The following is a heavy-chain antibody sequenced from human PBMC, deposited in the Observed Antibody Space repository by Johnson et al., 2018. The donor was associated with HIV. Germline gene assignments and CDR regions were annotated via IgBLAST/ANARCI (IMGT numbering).Heavy chain of an antibody. J-gene: IGHJ3*02. V-gene: IGHV3-33*06. CDR3: AKELSSSWTGDAFDI. CDR1: GFTFSNYG. Sequence: VQLVESGGGVVQPGRSLRLSCAASGFTFSNYGMHWVRQAPGKGLEWVAIIWYDGSNKYYADSVKGRFTNSRDNSKNTLYLQMNSLRAEDTAIYYCAKELSSSWTGDAFDIWGQGTMVTVSS. CDR2: IWYDGSNK. D-gene: IGHD6-13*01.